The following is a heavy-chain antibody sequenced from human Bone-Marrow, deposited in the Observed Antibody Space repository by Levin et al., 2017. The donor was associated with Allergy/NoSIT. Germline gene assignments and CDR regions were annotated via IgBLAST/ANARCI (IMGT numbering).Heavy chain of an antibody. CDR1: GYTFTGYY. CDR3: ARGSSSTGTTYYYYGMDV. V-gene: IGHV1-2*04. CDR2: INPNSGGT. Sequence: GESLKISCKASGYTFTGYYMHWVRQAPGQGLEWMGWINPNSGGTNYAQKFQGWVTMTRDTSISTAYMELSRLRSDDTAVYYCARGSSSTGTTYYYYGMDVWGQGTTVTVSS. J-gene: IGHJ6*02. D-gene: IGHD1/OR15-1a*01.